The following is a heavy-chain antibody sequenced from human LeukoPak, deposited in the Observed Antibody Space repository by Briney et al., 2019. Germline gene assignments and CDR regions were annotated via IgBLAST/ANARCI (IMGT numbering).Heavy chain of an antibody. CDR3: AKDGPPIVVVVAATPGYFDY. J-gene: IGHJ4*02. CDR1: GFTFSSYA. Sequence: PGGSLRLSCAASGFTFSSYAMSWVRQAPGKGLECVSAISGSGGSTYYADSVKGRFTISRDNSKNTLYLQMNSLRAEDTAVYYCAKDGPPIVVVVAATPGYFDYWGQGTLVTVSS. CDR2: ISGSGGST. D-gene: IGHD2-15*01. V-gene: IGHV3-23*01.